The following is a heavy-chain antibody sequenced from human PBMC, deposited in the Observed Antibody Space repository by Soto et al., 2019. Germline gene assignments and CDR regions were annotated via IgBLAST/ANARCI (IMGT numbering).Heavy chain of an antibody. Sequence: PGGSLRLSCAASGLTFDDDARHWVRQAPGQGLEWVLGISWNGGSIGYADAVKGRFTISRDNAKNYLYLQMNSLRAEDTALYYCAKDNEDFWSGYSRGNWFDPWGQGTLVTVSS. J-gene: IGHJ5*02. CDR3: AKDNEDFWSGYSRGNWFDP. CDR2: ISWNGGSI. V-gene: IGHV3-9*01. D-gene: IGHD3-3*01. CDR1: GLTFDDDA.